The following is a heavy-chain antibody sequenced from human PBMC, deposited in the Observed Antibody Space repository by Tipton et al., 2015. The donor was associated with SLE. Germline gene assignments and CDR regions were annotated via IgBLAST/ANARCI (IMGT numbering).Heavy chain of an antibody. CDR2: ISGSGGST. V-gene: IGHV3-23*01. D-gene: IGHD7-27*01. Sequence: SLRLSCAASGFTFSSYAMSWVRQAPGKGLEWVSAISGSGGSTYYADSVKGRFTISRDNSKNTLYLQMNSLRAEDTAVYYCARDRTGPNDAFDIWGQGTMVTVSS. J-gene: IGHJ3*02. CDR3: ARDRTGPNDAFDI. CDR1: GFTFSSYA.